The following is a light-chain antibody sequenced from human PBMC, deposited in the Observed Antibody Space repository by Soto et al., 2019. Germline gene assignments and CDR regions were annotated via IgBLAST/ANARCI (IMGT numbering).Light chain of an antibody. CDR2: FNSDGSH. V-gene: IGLV4-69*01. CDR1: SGHSSYA. J-gene: IGLJ2*01. Sequence: QSVLTQSPSASASLGASVKPTCTLSSGHSSYAIAWHQQQPEKGPRYLMKFNSDGSHSKGDGIPDRFSGSSSGAERYLTISSLQSEDEADYYCQTWGTGIVVFGGGTKLTVL. CDR3: QTWGTGIVV.